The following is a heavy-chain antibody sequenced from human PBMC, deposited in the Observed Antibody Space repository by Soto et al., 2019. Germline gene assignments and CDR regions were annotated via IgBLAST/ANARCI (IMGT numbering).Heavy chain of an antibody. CDR3: ALGYCSGGSCYSYFAFDI. V-gene: IGHV5-51*01. CDR1: GYSFTSYW. Sequence: GESLKISCKGSGYSFTSYWIGWVRQMPGKGLEWMGIIYPGDPDTRYSPSFQGQVTISADKSISTAYLQWSSLKASDTAMYYCALGYCSGGSCYSYFAFDIWGQGTMVTVSS. J-gene: IGHJ3*02. CDR2: IYPGDPDT. D-gene: IGHD2-15*01.